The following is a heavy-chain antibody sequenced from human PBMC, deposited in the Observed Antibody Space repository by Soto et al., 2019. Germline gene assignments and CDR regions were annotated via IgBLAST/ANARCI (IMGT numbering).Heavy chain of an antibody. Sequence: PSETLSLTCTVSVDSISSYYWSWIRQPAGKGLEWIGRIYTSGSTNYNPSLKSRVTMSIDTSKSQFSLKLSSVTAADTAVYYCARDRRRYCGGDCYLNWFDSWGQGTLVTVSS. V-gene: IGHV4-4*07. CDR3: ARDRRRYCGGDCYLNWFDS. CDR2: IYTSGST. CDR1: VDSISSYY. D-gene: IGHD2-21*02. J-gene: IGHJ5*01.